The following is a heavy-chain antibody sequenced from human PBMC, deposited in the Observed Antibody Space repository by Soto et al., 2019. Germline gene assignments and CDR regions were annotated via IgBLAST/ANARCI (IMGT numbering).Heavy chain of an antibody. CDR2: ISYDGSNK. V-gene: IGHV3-30*18. J-gene: IGHJ6*02. CDR1: GFTFSSYG. CDR3: AKDLSYSSSWALFYYYYDMDV. Sequence: GGSLRLSCAASGFTFSSYGMHWVRQAPGKGLEWVAVISYDGSNKYYADSVKGRFTISRDNSKNTLYLQMNSLRAEDTAVYYCAKDLSYSSSWALFYYYYDMDVWGQGTTVTVSS. D-gene: IGHD6-13*01.